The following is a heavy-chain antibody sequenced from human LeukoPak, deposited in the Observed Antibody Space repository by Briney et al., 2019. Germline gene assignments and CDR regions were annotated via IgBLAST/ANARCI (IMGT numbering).Heavy chain of an antibody. V-gene: IGHV7-4-1*02. CDR3: ARKQVEPDRYFDY. J-gene: IGHJ4*02. Sequence: GASVKVSCKASGYTFTTYSLNWVRQAPGQGLEWMGWINTNTGFPTYAQGFTGRFVFSLDTSVRTAFLQISSLEADDTAVYYCARKQVEPDRYFDYWGQGTLVTVSS. CDR2: INTNTGFP. D-gene: IGHD6-6*01. CDR1: GYTFTTYS.